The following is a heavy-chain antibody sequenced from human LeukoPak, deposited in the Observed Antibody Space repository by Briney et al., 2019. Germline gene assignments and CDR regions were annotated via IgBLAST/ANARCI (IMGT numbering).Heavy chain of an antibody. CDR1: GVPISSYY. J-gene: IGHJ4*02. Sequence: SETLSLTCTVSGVPISSYYWSWIRQPPGKGLEWIGYIYYSGSTNYNPSLESRVTISVDTSKNQFSLKLSSVTAADTAVYYCARLDDYGGNVDYWGQGALVTVSS. CDR2: IYYSGST. D-gene: IGHD4-23*01. V-gene: IGHV4-59*01. CDR3: ARLDDYGGNVDY.